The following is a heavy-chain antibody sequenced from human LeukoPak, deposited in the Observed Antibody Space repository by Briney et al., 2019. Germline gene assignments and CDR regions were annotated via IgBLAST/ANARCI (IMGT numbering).Heavy chain of an antibody. J-gene: IGHJ6*03. CDR1: GFTFSDSA. CDR2: ISSSSSTI. Sequence: GGSLRLSCAASGFTFSDSAMTWVRQAPGRGVEWVSYISSSSSTIYYADSVKGRFTISRDNAKSSLYLQMDSLRAEDTAVYYCARDLPDNDFWSGYSHYMDVWGKGTTVTVSS. V-gene: IGHV3-48*04. CDR3: ARDLPDNDFWSGYSHYMDV. D-gene: IGHD3-3*01.